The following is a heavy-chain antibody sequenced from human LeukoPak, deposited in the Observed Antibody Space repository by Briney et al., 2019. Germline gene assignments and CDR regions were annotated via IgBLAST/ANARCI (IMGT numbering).Heavy chain of an antibody. D-gene: IGHD3-22*01. CDR2: LSGSGTST. CDR1: GFTFSNYA. Sequence: GGSLRLSCAASGFTFSNYAMSWVRQAPGKGLEWVSALSGSGTSTYYADSVKGRFTISRDNSKNTLYLQMNSLRAEDTAVYYCAREDYDSSGLYYFDYWGQGTLVTVSS. J-gene: IGHJ4*02. V-gene: IGHV3-23*01. CDR3: AREDYDSSGLYYFDY.